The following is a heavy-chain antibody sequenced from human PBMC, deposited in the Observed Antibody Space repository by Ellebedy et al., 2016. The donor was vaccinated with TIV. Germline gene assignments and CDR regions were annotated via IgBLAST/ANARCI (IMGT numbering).Heavy chain of an antibody. D-gene: IGHD1-26*01. J-gene: IGHJ4*02. Sequence: GESLKISCAASGFTFSSYAMNWVRQAPGKGLEWVSGIRVSGGTTFYADSVKGRFIISRDNSKNTVYLQMSSLRADDTAVYYCAKIRAQWEPLDYWGQGTLVTVSS. V-gene: IGHV3-23*01. CDR2: IRVSGGTT. CDR1: GFTFSSYA. CDR3: AKIRAQWEPLDY.